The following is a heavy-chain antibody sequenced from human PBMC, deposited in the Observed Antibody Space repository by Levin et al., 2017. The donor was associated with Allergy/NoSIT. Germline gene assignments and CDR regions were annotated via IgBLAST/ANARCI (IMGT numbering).Heavy chain of an antibody. CDR2: ISYDGSNK. CDR3: AKVSAGAIDY. Sequence: SCAASGFTFSSYGMHWVRQAPGKGLEWVAVISYDGSNKYYADSVKGRFTISRDNSKNTLYLQMNSLRAEDTAVYYCAKVSAGAIDYWGQGTLVTVSS. D-gene: IGHD6-13*01. V-gene: IGHV3-30*18. CDR1: GFTFSSYG. J-gene: IGHJ4*02.